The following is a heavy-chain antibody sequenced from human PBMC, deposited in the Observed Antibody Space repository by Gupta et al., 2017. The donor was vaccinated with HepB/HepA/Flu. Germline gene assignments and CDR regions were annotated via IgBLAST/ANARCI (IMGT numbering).Heavy chain of an antibody. CDR1: GFTFSSYA. Sequence: QVRLVESGGGVVQPGRSLRLSCAASGFTFSSYAMHWVRQAPGKGLEWVAVISYDGSNKYYADYVKGRFTIARDNSNNTLYLQMNSLRGEDTAVYSCARDRTIFGVGEVDPWGQGTLVTVSS. CDR3: ARDRTIFGVGEVDP. J-gene: IGHJ5*02. D-gene: IGHD3-3*01. V-gene: IGHV3-30-3*01. CDR2: ISYDGSNK.